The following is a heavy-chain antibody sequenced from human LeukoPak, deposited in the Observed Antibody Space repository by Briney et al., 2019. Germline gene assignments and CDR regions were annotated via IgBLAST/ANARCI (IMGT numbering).Heavy chain of an antibody. V-gene: IGHV3-7*03. Sequence: PGGSLRLSCAASGFTFSTYWMSWVRQAPGKGLEWVANINQDGSGEYYVDSVKGRFTISRDNSKNTLYLQMNSLRAEDTAVYYCARDLRVAAAGGFDYWGQGTLVTVSS. D-gene: IGHD6-13*01. CDR3: ARDLRVAAAGGFDY. J-gene: IGHJ4*02. CDR1: GFTFSTYW. CDR2: INQDGSGE.